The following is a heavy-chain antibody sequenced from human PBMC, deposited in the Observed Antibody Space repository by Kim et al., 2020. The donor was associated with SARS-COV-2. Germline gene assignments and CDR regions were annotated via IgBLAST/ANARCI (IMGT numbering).Heavy chain of an antibody. V-gene: IGHV3-30*18. D-gene: IGHD2-15*01. CDR1: GFTFSSYG. J-gene: IGHJ6*02. CDR3: AKAEGNIVVVVAAEFGMDV. CDR2: ISYDGSNK. Sequence: GGSLRLSCAASGFTFSSYGMHRVRQAPGKGLELVAVISYDGSNKYYADSEKGRFTISRDNSKNTLYLQMNSLGAEDTAVYYCAKAEGNIVVVVAAEFGMDVCGQGATVTVSS.